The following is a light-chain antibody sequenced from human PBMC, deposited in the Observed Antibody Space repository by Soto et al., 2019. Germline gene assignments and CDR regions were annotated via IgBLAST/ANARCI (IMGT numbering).Light chain of an antibody. CDR1: QSISSR. J-gene: IGKJ1*01. CDR3: HEYYSYWV. V-gene: IGKV1-5*01. CDR2: DAS. Sequence: DIRMTQSPSTLSASVGDRVTITCRASQSISSRLAWYQQKPGKAPKLLIYDASSLESGVPSRFSGSGSGTEFTRTISSLQPDGVAAYYCHEYYSYWVFGQGTKVEIK.